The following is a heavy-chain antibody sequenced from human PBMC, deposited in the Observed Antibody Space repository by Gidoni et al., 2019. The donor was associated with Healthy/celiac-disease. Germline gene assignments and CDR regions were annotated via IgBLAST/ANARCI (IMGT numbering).Heavy chain of an antibody. Sequence: VQLQQWGAVLLQPSETLSLTCAVYGWSFSGYYWSWIRQPPGKGMEWIGEINHSGSTNYNTYLKSRVTISVDTSKKQFSLKLSSVTAADTAVYYCARRYSKYCSSTSCYRSGYFQHWGQGTLVTVSS. J-gene: IGHJ1*01. V-gene: IGHV4-34*01. D-gene: IGHD2-2*01. CDR1: GWSFSGYY. CDR2: INHSGST. CDR3: ARRYSKYCSSTSCYRSGYFQH.